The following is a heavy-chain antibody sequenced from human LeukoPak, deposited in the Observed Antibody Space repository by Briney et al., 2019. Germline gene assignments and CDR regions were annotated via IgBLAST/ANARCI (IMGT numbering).Heavy chain of an antibody. CDR1: GFTFSSYA. J-gene: IGHJ4*02. CDR2: ISSNGGST. D-gene: IGHD3-10*01. V-gene: IGHV3-64*01. CDR3: ARSQLLWFGELNYYFDY. Sequence: GGSLRLSCAASGFTFSSYAMHWVREAPGTGLEYVSAISSNGGSTYYANSVKGRFTISRDNSKNTLYLQMGSLRAEDMAVYYCARSQLLWFGELNYYFDYWGQGTLVTVSS.